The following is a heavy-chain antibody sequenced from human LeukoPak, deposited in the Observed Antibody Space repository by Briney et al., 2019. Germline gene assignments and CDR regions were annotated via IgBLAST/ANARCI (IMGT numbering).Heavy chain of an antibody. CDR3: ARTRYCDISMDV. D-gene: IGHD3-9*01. CDR1: GYTFTSYG. V-gene: IGHV1-18*01. J-gene: IGHJ6*02. CDR2: ISAYNGDT. Sequence: ASVKVSCKASGYTFTSYGISWVRQAPGQGLEWMGWISAYNGDTNDAQKLQGRVTMTTDTSTSTAYMELRSLRSDDTAVYYCARTRYCDISMDVWGQGTTVTVSS.